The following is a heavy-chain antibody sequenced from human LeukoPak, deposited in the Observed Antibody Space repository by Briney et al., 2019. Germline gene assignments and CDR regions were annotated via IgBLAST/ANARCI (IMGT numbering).Heavy chain of an antibody. CDR1: GFTFSSYT. D-gene: IGHD3-9*01. CDR3: ARDTYDILTGYYKWAFDI. V-gene: IGHV3-21*06. Sequence: GGSLRLSCAASGFTFSSYTMNWVRQAPGKGLEWVSSVSSSSSYIYYADSVKGRFTISRDNAKNSLYLQMNSLRAEDTAVYYCARDTYDILTGYYKWAFDIWGQGTMVTVSS. CDR2: VSSSSSYI. J-gene: IGHJ3*02.